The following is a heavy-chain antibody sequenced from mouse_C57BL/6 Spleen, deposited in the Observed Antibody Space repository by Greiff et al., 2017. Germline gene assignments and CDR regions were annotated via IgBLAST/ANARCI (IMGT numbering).Heavy chain of an antibody. CDR2: IYPGDGDT. CDR1: GYAFSSYW. V-gene: IGHV1-80*01. J-gene: IGHJ4*01. Sequence: QVQLQQSGAELVKPGASVKISCKASGYAFSSYWMNWVKQRPGKGLEWIGQIYPGDGDTKYNGKFKGKATLTADKSSSTAYMQLSSLTSEDSAVYFCAPFITTNAMDYWGQGTSVTVSS. D-gene: IGHD1-1*01. CDR3: APFITTNAMDY.